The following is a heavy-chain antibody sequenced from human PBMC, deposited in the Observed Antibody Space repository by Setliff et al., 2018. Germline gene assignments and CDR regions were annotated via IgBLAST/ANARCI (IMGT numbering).Heavy chain of an antibody. Sequence: GGSLRLSCAASEFGFSNYWMHWVRQGPGKGPVWVSRISPDGSNTVYADFVRGRFTITRDNAKNTLYLQMDSLRAEDTAVYYCARAGVFYAMDFWGQGTTVTVSS. CDR2: ISPDGSNT. D-gene: IGHD3-10*01. CDR3: ARAGVFYAMDF. J-gene: IGHJ6*02. V-gene: IGHV3-74*01. CDR1: EFGFSNYW.